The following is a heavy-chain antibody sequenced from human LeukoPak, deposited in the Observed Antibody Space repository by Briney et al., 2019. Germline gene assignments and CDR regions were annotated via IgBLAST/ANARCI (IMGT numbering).Heavy chain of an antibody. CDR3: ARDKVGYTYGYVRAHYGMDV. D-gene: IGHD5-18*01. Sequence: PGESLRLSCAASGFTVSDAWMSWVRQAPGKGLEWVSVIYSGGSTNYADSVKGRFIISRDNSKSTLFLQMNSLRAEDTAVYYCARDKVGYTYGYVRAHYGMDVWGQGATVIVSS. CDR2: IYSGGST. CDR1: GFTVSDAW. V-gene: IGHV3-66*01. J-gene: IGHJ6*02.